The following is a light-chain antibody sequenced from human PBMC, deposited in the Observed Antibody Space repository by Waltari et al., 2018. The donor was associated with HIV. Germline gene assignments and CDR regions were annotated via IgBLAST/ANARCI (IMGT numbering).Light chain of an antibody. CDR3: QQTYTIPPT. V-gene: IGKV4-1*01. J-gene: IGKJ4*01. CDR2: WAS. CDR1: QNVFYSSNNRNY. Sequence: DIVMTQSPDSLAVSLGERATIKCKPSQNVFYSSNNRNYLSWYQQKAGQPPKLIIYWASSRQSGVPDRFSGSGSGTDFTLTISSLQAEDVAVYFCQQTYTIPPTFGGGTKVEIK.